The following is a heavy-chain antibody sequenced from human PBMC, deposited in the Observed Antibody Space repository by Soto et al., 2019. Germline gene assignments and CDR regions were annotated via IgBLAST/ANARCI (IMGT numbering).Heavy chain of an antibody. CDR3: AKLAQDIVVEPYYFDY. CDR2: ISYDGSNK. V-gene: IGHV3-30*18. CDR1: GFTFSSYG. Sequence: GGSLRLSCAASGFTFSSYGMHWVRQAPGKGLEWVAVISYDGSNKYYADSVKGRFTISRDNSKNTLYLQMNSLRAEDTAVYYCAKLAQDIVVEPYYFDYWGQGTLVTVSS. J-gene: IGHJ4*02. D-gene: IGHD2-15*01.